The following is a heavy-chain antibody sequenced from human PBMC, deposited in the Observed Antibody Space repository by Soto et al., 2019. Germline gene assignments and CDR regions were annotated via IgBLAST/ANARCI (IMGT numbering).Heavy chain of an antibody. CDR2: IYYSGST. D-gene: IGHD4-17*01. J-gene: IGHJ3*02. CDR3: AREDYGGNHDAFDI. V-gene: IGHV4-59*01. Sequence: SETLSLTCTVSGGSISSYYWSWIRQPPGKGLEWIGYIYYSGSTNYNPSLKSRVTISVDTSKNQFSLKLSSVTAADTAVYYCAREDYGGNHDAFDIWGQGTMVTVSS. CDR1: GGSISSYY.